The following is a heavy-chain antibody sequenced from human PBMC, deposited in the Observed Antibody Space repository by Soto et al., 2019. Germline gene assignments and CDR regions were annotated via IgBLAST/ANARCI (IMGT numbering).Heavy chain of an antibody. D-gene: IGHD6-6*01. V-gene: IGHV4-4*02. CDR2: IYHSGST. CDR1: GGSISSSNW. Sequence: KPSETLSLTCAVSGGSISSSNWWSWVRQPPGKGLEWIGEIYHSGSTNYNPSLKSRVTISVDKSKNQFSLKLSSVTAADTAVYYCAGGGAARPALDYYFDYWGQGTLVTVSS. J-gene: IGHJ4*02. CDR3: AGGGAARPALDYYFDY.